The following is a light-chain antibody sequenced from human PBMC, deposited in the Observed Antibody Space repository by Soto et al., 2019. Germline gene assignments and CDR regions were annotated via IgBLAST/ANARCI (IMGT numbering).Light chain of an antibody. CDR3: QQYGRSPYT. Sequence: EIVLTQSPGTLSLSPGERATLSCRASQSVSSGYLAWYQQKPGQAPRLLIHDAANRAIGIPDRFSGSGSGTEFTLTISRLEPEDFAVYYCQQYGRSPYTFGQGTKLEIK. J-gene: IGKJ2*01. CDR1: QSVSSGY. CDR2: DAA. V-gene: IGKV3-20*01.